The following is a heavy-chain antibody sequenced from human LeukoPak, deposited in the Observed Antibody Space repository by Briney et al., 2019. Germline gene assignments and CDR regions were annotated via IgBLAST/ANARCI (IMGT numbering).Heavy chain of an antibody. Sequence: PSETLSLTCTVSGGSISSYYRSWIRQPPGKGLEWIGYIYYSGSTNYNPSLKSRVTISVDTSKNQFSLKLSSVTAADTAVYYCARERGDRAGYFDLWGRGTLVTVSS. CDR3: ARERGDRAGYFDL. CDR1: GGSISSYY. CDR2: IYYSGST. J-gene: IGHJ2*01. V-gene: IGHV4-59*01. D-gene: IGHD4-17*01.